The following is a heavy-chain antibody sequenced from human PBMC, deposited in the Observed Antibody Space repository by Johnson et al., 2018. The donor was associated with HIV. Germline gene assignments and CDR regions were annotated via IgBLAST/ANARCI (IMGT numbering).Heavy chain of an antibody. CDR2: ISYDGSNK. V-gene: IGHV3-30-3*01. CDR1: GFTFSNAW. Sequence: QVQLVESGGGLVKPGGSLRLSCAASGFTFSNAWMSWVRQAPGKGLEWVAVISYDGSNKYYADSVKGRFTISRDNSKNTLYLQMNSLRAEDTALYYCARDGEYCSGGSCSDAFDIWGQGTMVTVSS. D-gene: IGHD2-15*01. CDR3: ARDGEYCSGGSCSDAFDI. J-gene: IGHJ3*02.